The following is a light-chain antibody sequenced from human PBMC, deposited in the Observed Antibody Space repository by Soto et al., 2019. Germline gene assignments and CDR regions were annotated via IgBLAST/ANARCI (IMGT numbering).Light chain of an antibody. CDR1: QTISSS. V-gene: IGKV1-39*01. CDR2: GAS. Sequence: DIPMTQSPSSLSASVGDRVTISCRASQTISSSLNWYQQKPGKAPKLLVYGASGLRSGVPSRFSGTGSGTDFTLTISSLQPEDFATYYCQQSFSTLALTFGGGTKVEIK. J-gene: IGKJ4*01. CDR3: QQSFSTLALT.